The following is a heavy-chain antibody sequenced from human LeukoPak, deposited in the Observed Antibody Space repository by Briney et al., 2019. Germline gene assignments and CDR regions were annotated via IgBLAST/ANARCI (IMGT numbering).Heavy chain of an antibody. CDR1: GGSISSYY. D-gene: IGHD3-22*01. Sequence: SETLSLTCTVSGGSISSYYWSWIRQPPGKGLEWIGYIYYSGSTNYNPSLKSRVTISVDTSKNQFSLKLSSVTAADTAVYYCAREVGGYYYNYMDVWGKGTTVTVSS. J-gene: IGHJ6*03. V-gene: IGHV4-59*01. CDR3: AREVGGYYYNYMDV. CDR2: IYYSGST.